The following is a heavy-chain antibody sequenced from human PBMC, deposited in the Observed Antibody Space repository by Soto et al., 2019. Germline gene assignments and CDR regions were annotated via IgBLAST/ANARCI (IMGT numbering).Heavy chain of an antibody. J-gene: IGHJ5*02. D-gene: IGHD3-22*01. CDR3: ARKDKSGYFNWFDP. V-gene: IGHV5-51*01. Sequence: PVESLKISCRTSGSRFTSYWVAWVRQMPGKGLEWRGIIFPSDSDTRYSPSFQGQVTISADRSTSTVFLQWASLKASDTAVYFCARKDKSGYFNWFDPRGQGILVTVSS. CDR2: IFPSDSDT. CDR1: GSRFTSYW.